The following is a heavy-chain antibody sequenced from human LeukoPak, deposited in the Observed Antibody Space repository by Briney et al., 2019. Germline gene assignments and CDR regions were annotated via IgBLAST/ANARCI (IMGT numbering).Heavy chain of an antibody. D-gene: IGHD3-3*01. CDR2: IYSGGIT. CDR1: GFTVNDYY. CDR3: ARGYFAVGAFDI. J-gene: IGHJ3*02. V-gene: IGHV3-66*01. Sequence: PGGSLRLSCAASGFTVNDYYMSWVRQAPGKGLEWVSTIYSGGITSYADSVKGRFTISRDNSKNTLYLQLNSLRAEDTAVYYCARGYFAVGAFDIWGQGTMVTVSS.